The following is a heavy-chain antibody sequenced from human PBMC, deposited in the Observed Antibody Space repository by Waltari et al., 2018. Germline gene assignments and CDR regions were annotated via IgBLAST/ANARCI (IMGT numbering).Heavy chain of an antibody. CDR2: IYWDVAK. D-gene: IGHD3-10*01. J-gene: IGHJ4*02. V-gene: IGHV2-5*02. CDR3: AHRQVYGSGIHYVDY. Sequence: QITLKESGPTLVKPTQTLTLTCTFSGFSLSTSGVGVGWIRQPPGKALEWLALIYWDVAKRYSPSLKCRLTITKDTSKNQVVLTMTNRYPVDTATYYCAHRQVYGSGIHYVDYWGQGTLVTVSS. CDR1: GFSLSTSGVG.